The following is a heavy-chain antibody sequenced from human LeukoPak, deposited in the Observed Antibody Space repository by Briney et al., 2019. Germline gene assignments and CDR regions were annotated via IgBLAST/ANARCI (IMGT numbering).Heavy chain of an antibody. CDR1: GYSFTSYW. Sequence: NLGESLKISCKGSGYSFTSYWIGWVRQMPGKGLEWMGIIYPGDSDTRYSPSFQGQVTISVDKSISTAYLQWTSLKASDTAMYYCARPTVVRGVAYYNYGMDVWGQGTTVTVSS. CDR3: ARPTVVRGVAYYNYGMDV. CDR2: IYPGDSDT. J-gene: IGHJ6*02. V-gene: IGHV5-51*01. D-gene: IGHD3-10*01.